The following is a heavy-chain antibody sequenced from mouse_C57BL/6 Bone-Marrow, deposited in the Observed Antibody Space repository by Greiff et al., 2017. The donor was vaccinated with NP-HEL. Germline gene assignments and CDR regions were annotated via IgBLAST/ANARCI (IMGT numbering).Heavy chain of an antibody. CDR2: INPSTGGT. Sequence: VQLQQSGPELVKPGASVKISCKASGYSFTGYYMNRVKQSPEKSLEWIGEINPSTGGTTYNQKFKAKATLTVDKSSSTAYMQLKSLTSEDSAVYYCARWNYYGSSLAYWGQGTLVTVSA. J-gene: IGHJ3*01. CDR3: ARWNYYGSSLAY. D-gene: IGHD1-1*01. V-gene: IGHV1-42*01. CDR1: GYSFTGYY.